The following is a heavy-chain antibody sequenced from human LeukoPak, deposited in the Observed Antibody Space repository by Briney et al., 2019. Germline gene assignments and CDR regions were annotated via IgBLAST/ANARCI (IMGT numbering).Heavy chain of an antibody. V-gene: IGHV3-7*01. Sequence: PGGSLRLSCVASGFTFSRYWMSWVRQAPGKGLERVANIKQDGSEKHYEDSVKGRFTISRDNAKNSPYLQMNSLRAEDTAVYYCASQRYSSGWYQGEFDYWGQGTLVTVSS. D-gene: IGHD6-19*01. CDR1: GFTFSRYW. CDR2: IKQDGSEK. CDR3: ASQRYSSGWYQGEFDY. J-gene: IGHJ4*02.